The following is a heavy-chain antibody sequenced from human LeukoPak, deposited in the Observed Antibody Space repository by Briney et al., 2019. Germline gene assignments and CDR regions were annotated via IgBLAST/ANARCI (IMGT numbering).Heavy chain of an antibody. D-gene: IGHD6-19*01. CDR3: AKDERGSGWYYFDY. V-gene: IGHV3-23*01. CDR2: ISGSGGST. Sequence: GGSLRLSCAASGFTFSSYAMSWVRQAPGKGLEWVSAISGSGGSTYYADSVKGRFTISRDNSKNTLYLQMNSLRAEVTAVYYCAKDERGSGWYYFDYWGQGTLVTVSS. CDR1: GFTFSSYA. J-gene: IGHJ4*02.